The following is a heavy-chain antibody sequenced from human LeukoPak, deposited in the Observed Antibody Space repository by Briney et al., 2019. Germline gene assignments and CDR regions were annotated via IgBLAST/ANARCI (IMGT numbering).Heavy chain of an antibody. CDR3: SKDLRVGATNYYYYMDV. V-gene: IGHV3-23*01. D-gene: IGHD1-26*01. CDR2: ISGNGGNT. J-gene: IGHJ6*03. CDR1: GFTFSSYA. Sequence: GRSLRLSCAASGFTFSSYAMSWVRQAPGKGLEWVSTISGNGGNTYYADSVKGRFTISRDNSKDTLYLQMNSLRAEDTAVYYCSKDLRVGATNYYYYMDVWGKGTTVTVSS.